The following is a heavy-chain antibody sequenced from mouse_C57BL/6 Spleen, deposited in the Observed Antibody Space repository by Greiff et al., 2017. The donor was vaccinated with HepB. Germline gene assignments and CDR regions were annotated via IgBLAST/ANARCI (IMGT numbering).Heavy chain of an antibody. V-gene: IGHV3-8*01. CDR1: GYSITSDY. CDR2: ISYSGST. CDR3: ARSPSDRRLWDFDV. Sequence: VQLKQSGPGLAKPSQTLSLTCSVTGYSITSDYWNWIRKFPGNKLEYMGYISYSGSTYYNPSLKSRISITRDTSKNQYYLQLNSVTTEDTATYYGARSPSDRRLWDFDVWGTGTTVTVSS. J-gene: IGHJ1*03.